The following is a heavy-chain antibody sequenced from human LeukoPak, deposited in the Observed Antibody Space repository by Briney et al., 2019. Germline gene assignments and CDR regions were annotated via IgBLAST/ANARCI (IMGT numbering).Heavy chain of an antibody. J-gene: IGHJ1*01. D-gene: IGHD6-13*01. V-gene: IGHV3-30*02. Sequence: PGRSLRLSCVASGLILSNYGMHWVRQAPGKGLEWVAFILFDGSKTNYADSVKGRFTISRDNSKNTLYLQMNSLRAEDTAVYYCAKDRDSSSWYVIFSYFQHWGQGTLVTVSS. CDR2: ILFDGSKT. CDR1: GLILSNYG. CDR3: AKDRDSSSWYVIFSYFQH.